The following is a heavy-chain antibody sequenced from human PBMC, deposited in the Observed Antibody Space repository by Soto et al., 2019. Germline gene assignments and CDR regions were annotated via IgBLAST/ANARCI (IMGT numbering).Heavy chain of an antibody. CDR2: IYYSGST. D-gene: IGHD3-22*01. CDR1: GGSISSSSYY. V-gene: IGHV4-39*01. J-gene: IGHJ4*02. CDR3: EADDSSGYPNY. Sequence: QLQLQESGPGLVTPSETLSLTCTVSGGSISSSSYYWGWIRQPPGKGLEWIGSIYYSGSTYYNPSLKSRVTISVDTSKNQFSLKLSSVTAADTAVYYCEADDSSGYPNYWGQGTLVTVSS.